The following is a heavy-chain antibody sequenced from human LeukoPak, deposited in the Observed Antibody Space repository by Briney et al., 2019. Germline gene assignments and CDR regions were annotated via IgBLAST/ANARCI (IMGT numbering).Heavy chain of an antibody. V-gene: IGHV4-59*01. Sequence: SETLSLTCSVSGGSISSYYWNWIRQPPGKGLEWIGSISYSGSTNYNPSLESRVTISVDTSKNQISLKLSSVTAADTAVYYCARDCVSHYDSREFDYWGQGTLVTVSS. CDR3: ARDCVSHYDSREFDY. J-gene: IGHJ4*02. D-gene: IGHD3-22*01. CDR1: GGSISSYY. CDR2: ISYSGST.